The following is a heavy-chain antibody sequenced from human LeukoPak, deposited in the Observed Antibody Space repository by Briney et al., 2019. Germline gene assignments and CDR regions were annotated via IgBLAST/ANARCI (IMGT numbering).Heavy chain of an antibody. D-gene: IGHD3-3*01. CDR1: GLASVFYT. Sequence: LGGPLSFSFAAFGLASVFYTLGWFRPAPGRGLEWSFSSTPATDSTNYADSVQGRFSISRDNAKKTAYLQMNSLRVDDTAIYFCVGNQDFWSGYHAFEYWGQGILVTVSS. J-gene: IGHJ4*02. CDR2: STPATDST. CDR3: VGNQDFWSGYHAFEY. V-gene: IGHV3-21*01.